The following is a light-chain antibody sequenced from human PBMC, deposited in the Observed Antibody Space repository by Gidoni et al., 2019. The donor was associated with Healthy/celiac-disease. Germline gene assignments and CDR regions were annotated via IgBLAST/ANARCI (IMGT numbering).Light chain of an antibody. Sequence: QSVLTQPPSVSGAPGQRVTIPCTGSSSNIGAGYDVHWYQQLPGTAPKLLIYGNSNRPSGVPDRFSGSKSGTSASLAITGLQAEDEADHYCQSYDSSLSGNVVFGGGTKLTVL. J-gene: IGLJ2*01. V-gene: IGLV1-40*01. CDR2: GNS. CDR3: QSYDSSLSGNVV. CDR1: SSNIGAGYD.